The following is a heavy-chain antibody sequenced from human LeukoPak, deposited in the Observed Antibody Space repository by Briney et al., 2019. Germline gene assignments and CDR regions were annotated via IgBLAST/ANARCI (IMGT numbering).Heavy chain of an antibody. V-gene: IGHV3-11*01. D-gene: IGHD3-10*01. CDR1: GFTFSDYY. CDR2: ISSSGSTI. CDR3: ARDGPERIAMVRGPPDY. Sequence: GGSLRLSCAASGFTFSDYYMSWVRQAPGKGLEWVSYISSSGSTIYYADSVKGRFTISRDNAKNSLYLQMNSLRAEDTAVYYCARDGPERIAMVRGPPDYWGQGTLVTVSS. J-gene: IGHJ4*02.